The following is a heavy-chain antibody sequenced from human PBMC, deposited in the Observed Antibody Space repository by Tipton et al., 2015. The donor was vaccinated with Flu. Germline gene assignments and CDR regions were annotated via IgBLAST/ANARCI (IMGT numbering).Heavy chain of an antibody. J-gene: IGHJ4*02. Sequence: TLSLTCTVSGGSISTSGYFWGWIRQPPGKGLEWIGSVYYSGGTHHNPSLKSRVSISGDTSKNQFSLRLTSVTAADTAVYYCARGSGSGTEMTFYVWGPGTVVTVSS. CDR3: ARGSGSGTEMTFYV. V-gene: IGHV4-39*07. CDR2: VYYSGGT. CDR1: GGSISTSGYF. D-gene: IGHD3-10*01.